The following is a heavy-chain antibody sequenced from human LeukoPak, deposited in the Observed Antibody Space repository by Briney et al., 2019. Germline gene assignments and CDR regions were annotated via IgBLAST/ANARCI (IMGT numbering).Heavy chain of an antibody. Sequence: GGSLRLSCEASGFTFSSYSMNWVRQAPGKGLEWVSFISGSSSIIHYADSVKGRFIISRDNAKNSLYLQMNSLRAEDTAVYYCARSGTTYYYDSGSRIWGQGTMVTVSS. CDR3: ARSGTTYYYDSGSRI. V-gene: IGHV3-48*04. D-gene: IGHD3-22*01. CDR2: ISGSSSII. J-gene: IGHJ3*02. CDR1: GFTFSSYS.